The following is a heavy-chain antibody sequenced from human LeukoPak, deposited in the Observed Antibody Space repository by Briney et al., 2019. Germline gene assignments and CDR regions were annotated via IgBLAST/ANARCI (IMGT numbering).Heavy chain of an antibody. J-gene: IGHJ4*02. CDR3: ARALDYGGNLIDY. Sequence: SETLSLTCTVSGGSISSYYWSWLRQPPGKGLEWIGYIYYSGSTNYNPSLKSRVTISVDTSKNQFSLKLSSVTAADTAVYYCARALDYGGNLIDYWGQGTLVTVSS. CDR1: GGSISSYY. D-gene: IGHD4-23*01. CDR2: IYYSGST. V-gene: IGHV4-59*01.